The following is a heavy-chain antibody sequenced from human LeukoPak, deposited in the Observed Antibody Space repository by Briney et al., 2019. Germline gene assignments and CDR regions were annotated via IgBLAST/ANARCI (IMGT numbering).Heavy chain of an antibody. CDR2: IIPIFGTA. V-gene: IGHV1-69*05. CDR3: ASGTYYYDSSGSEGPEYFQH. CDR1: GGTFSSYA. D-gene: IGHD3-22*01. J-gene: IGHJ1*01. Sequence: SVKASCKASGGTFSSYAISWVRQAPGQGLEWMGGIIPIFGTANYAQKFQGRVTITTDEFTSTAYMELSSLRSEDTAVYYCASGTYYYDSSGSEGPEYFQHWGQGTLVTVSS.